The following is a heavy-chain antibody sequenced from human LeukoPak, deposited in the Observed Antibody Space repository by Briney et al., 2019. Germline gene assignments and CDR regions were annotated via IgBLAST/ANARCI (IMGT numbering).Heavy chain of an antibody. CDR3: ARGVEPLAANTLAY. J-gene: IGHJ4*02. V-gene: IGHV3-53*01. CDR1: GFTVITSD. D-gene: IGHD1-14*01. Sequence: GGALRLSCAASGFTVITSDMTCVRQAPGRGLEWVSVLYSDGNTKYADSVQGRFTISGDNSKNTLYLEMNRLSPDDTAVYYCARGVEPLAANTLAYWGQGTLVTVSS. CDR2: LYSDGNT.